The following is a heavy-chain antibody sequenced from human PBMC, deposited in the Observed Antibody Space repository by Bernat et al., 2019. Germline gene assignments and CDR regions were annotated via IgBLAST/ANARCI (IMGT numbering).Heavy chain of an antibody. CDR3: ARAPYYYDTSGYYY. Sequence: EVQLVESGGGLVQPGGSLRLSCAASGFTFSSYAMSWVHQAPGKGLEWVSAISGSGGSTYYADSVKGRFTISRDNSKNTLYLQMNSLRAEDTAVYYCARAPYYYDTSGYYYWGQGTLVTVSS. D-gene: IGHD3-22*01. V-gene: IGHV3-23*04. CDR1: GFTFSSYA. CDR2: ISGSGGST. J-gene: IGHJ4*02.